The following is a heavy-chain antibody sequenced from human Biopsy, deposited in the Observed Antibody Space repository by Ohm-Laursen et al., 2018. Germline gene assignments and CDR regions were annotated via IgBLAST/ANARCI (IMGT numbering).Heavy chain of an antibody. CDR2: MIPSSGKT. Sequence: GASVKVSCKASGYSFSTYDVNWVRQARGQGLEWMGWMIPSSGKTGYAQRFQGRVTLTMNTSISTAYMELSGLRSEDTAVYYCVGGQRGPPIGVTVPGDAFDLWGPGTMVTVSP. D-gene: IGHD2/OR15-2a*01. CDR1: GYSFSTYD. CDR3: VGGQRGPPIGVTVPGDAFDL. V-gene: IGHV1-8*01. J-gene: IGHJ3*01.